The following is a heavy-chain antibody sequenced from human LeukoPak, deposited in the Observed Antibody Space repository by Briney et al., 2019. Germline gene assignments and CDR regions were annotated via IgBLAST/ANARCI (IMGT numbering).Heavy chain of an antibody. Sequence: GRSLRLSCAASGFTFSTYVMHWVRQAPGKGLQWVAVILYDGSNKYYADSVKGRFIISRDNSKNTLYLQMNSLRPEDTAVYYCVKRETSGGNYFFDYWGQGTLVTVSS. CDR3: VKRETSGGNYFFDY. J-gene: IGHJ4*02. V-gene: IGHV3-30*07. CDR2: ILYDGSNK. CDR1: GFTFSTYV. D-gene: IGHD2/OR15-2a*01.